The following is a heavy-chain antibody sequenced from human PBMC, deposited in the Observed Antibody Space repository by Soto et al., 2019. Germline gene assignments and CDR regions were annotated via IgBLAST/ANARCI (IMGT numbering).Heavy chain of an antibody. CDR3: ARDHRGGTDAFDI. V-gene: IGHV1-18*01. CDR2: ISAYNGNT. Sequence: QVQLVQSGAEVKKPGASGKVSCKASGYTFTSFGISWVRQAPGQGLEWMGWISAYNGNTNYAENLQVRVTMTTDTAKITAYMELRSLRSDDTAVYYCARDHRGGTDAFDIWGQGKMVTVSS. J-gene: IGHJ3*02. D-gene: IGHD2-15*01. CDR1: GYTFTSFG.